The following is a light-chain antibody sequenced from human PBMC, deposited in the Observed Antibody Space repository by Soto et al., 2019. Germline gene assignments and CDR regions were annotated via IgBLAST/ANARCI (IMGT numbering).Light chain of an antibody. J-gene: IGKJ5*01. V-gene: IGKV3-20*01. CDR3: QQYGSPIT. CDR1: QSVSNSY. Sequence: EIVLTQSPGTLSLSPGERATLSCRASQSVSNSYLAWYQQKPGQAPRLLIYGASSRATGIPDRFSGSGSGTDFTLTISRLEPEDFAVYYCQQYGSPITFGHGTRLEIK. CDR2: GAS.